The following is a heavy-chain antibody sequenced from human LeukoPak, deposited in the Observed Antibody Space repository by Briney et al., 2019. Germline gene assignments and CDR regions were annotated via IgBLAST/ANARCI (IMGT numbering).Heavy chain of an antibody. CDR2: ISWNSDSI. CDR1: GFTFNEYA. V-gene: IGHV3-9*01. Sequence: GGSLRLSCAASGFTFNEYAMHWVRQAPGKGLEWVSSISWNSDSIAYADSVRGRFTISRDNAKTSLYLQMNSLRPGDTALYYCTKDKGIINGFYYFDSWGQGTLVAVSS. D-gene: IGHD3-10*01. J-gene: IGHJ4*02. CDR3: TKDKGIINGFYYFDS.